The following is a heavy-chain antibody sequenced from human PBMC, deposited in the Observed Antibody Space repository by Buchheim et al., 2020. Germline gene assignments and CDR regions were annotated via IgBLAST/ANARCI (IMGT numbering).Heavy chain of an antibody. Sequence: EVQLVESGGGLVKSGGSLRLSCAASGFTFSSYSMNWVRQAPGKGLEWVSSISSSSSYIYYADSVKGRFTISRDNAKNSLYLQMNSLRAEDTAVYYCASMGIGDWRRFDPWGQGTL. V-gene: IGHV3-21*01. CDR2: ISSSSSYI. J-gene: IGHJ5*02. CDR1: GFTFSSYS. CDR3: ASMGIGDWRRFDP. D-gene: IGHD2-21*02.